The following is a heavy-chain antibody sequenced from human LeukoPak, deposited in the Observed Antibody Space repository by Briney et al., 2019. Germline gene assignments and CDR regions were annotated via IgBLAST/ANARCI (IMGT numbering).Heavy chain of an antibody. CDR3: AKAEGYYYGSGSS. V-gene: IGHV3-53*01. CDR2: IDSGGST. D-gene: IGHD3-10*01. Sequence: GGSLRLSCAASGFTVSSNYMSWVRQAPGKGLEWVSVIDSGGSTYYADSVKGRFTISRDNSKNTLYLQMNSLRAEDTAVYYCAKAEGYYYGSGSSWGRGTLVTVSS. CDR1: GFTVSSNY. J-gene: IGHJ4*02.